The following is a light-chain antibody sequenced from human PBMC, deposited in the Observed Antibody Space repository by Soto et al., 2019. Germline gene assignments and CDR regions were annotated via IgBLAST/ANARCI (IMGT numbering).Light chain of an antibody. CDR1: QDISRY. V-gene: IGKV1-9*01. CDR3: QQLQRTPFT. Sequence: QLTQSPSSLSASVGDRVTITCRASQDISRYLAWYQQRAGKAPKLLIYGASTLQSGGPSRFSGSGSGTEFTLTICSLQPEDFATYHCQQLQRTPFTFGPGTTVDV. J-gene: IGKJ3*01. CDR2: GAS.